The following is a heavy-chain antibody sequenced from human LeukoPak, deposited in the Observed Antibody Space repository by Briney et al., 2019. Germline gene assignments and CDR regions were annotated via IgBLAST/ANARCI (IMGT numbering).Heavy chain of an antibody. V-gene: IGHV4-39*01. J-gene: IGHJ4*02. D-gene: IGHD3-10*01. Sequence: PSETLSLTCAVSGGSINSSSYYWGWIRQPPGKGPEWIGTIYYSGSSYYNPSLKSRVTISVDTSKNEFSLRMSSVTAADTAVYYCARRTSASSKIDYWGQGTLVTVSS. CDR2: IYYSGSS. CDR1: GGSINSSSYY. CDR3: ARRTSASSKIDY.